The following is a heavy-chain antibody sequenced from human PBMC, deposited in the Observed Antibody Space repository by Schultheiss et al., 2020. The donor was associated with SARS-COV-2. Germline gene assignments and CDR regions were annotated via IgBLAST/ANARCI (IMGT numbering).Heavy chain of an antibody. J-gene: IGHJ6*03. CDR2: INSDGSST. Sequence: GGSLRLSCAASGFTFSSYWMHWVRQAPGKGLVCVSRINSDGSSTSYADSVKGRFIISRDNAKNTLYLQMNSLSAEDTGVYYCAREDIVVVPAAVPGYMDVWGKGTTVTVSS. CDR1: GFTFSSYW. D-gene: IGHD2-2*01. V-gene: IGHV3-74*01. CDR3: AREDIVVVPAAVPGYMDV.